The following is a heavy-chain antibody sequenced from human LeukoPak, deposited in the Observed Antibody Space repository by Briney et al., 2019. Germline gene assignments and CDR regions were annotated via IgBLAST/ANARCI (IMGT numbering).Heavy chain of an antibody. Sequence: SETLSLTCTVSGGSISSGDYYWSWIRQPPGKGLEWIGYIYYSGSTYYNPSLKSRVTISVDTSKNQFSLKLSSVTAADTAVYYCARHPSTVVTPLADYWGQGTLVTVSS. CDR2: IYYSGST. CDR1: GGSISSGDYY. V-gene: IGHV4-30-4*08. D-gene: IGHD4-23*01. CDR3: ARHPSTVVTPLADY. J-gene: IGHJ4*02.